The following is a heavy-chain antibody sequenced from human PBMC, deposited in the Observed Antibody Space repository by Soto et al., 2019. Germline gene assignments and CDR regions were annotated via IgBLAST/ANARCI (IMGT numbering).Heavy chain of an antibody. CDR3: ARTPTRGASAWLDP. D-gene: IGHD1-26*01. CDR1: GGSFSDYY. V-gene: IGHV4-34*01. Sequence: QVQLQQWGSGLLKPSETLSLTCAIYGGSFSDYYWPWIRQSPGKGLEWIGEIHLSGRVNFTPSLKSRTSLSMDTSRKQFFLTLRSLTAADTAVYFFARTPTRGASAWLDPWGRGHLVTVSS. J-gene: IGHJ5*02. CDR2: IHLSGRV.